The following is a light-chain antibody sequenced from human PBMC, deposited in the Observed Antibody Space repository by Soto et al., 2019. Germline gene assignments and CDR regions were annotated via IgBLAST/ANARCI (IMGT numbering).Light chain of an antibody. CDR3: AAWDDSLDGLI. J-gene: IGLJ2*01. V-gene: IGLV1-44*01. CDR2: TNV. Sequence: QSVLTQPPSASGTPGHRVTISCSGSSSNIGSNSVSWYQHLPGTAPKLVIYTNVQRPSGVPDRFSGSKSGASASLAISGLQSEDEADYYCAAWDDSLDGLIFGGGTKLTVL. CDR1: SSNIGSNS.